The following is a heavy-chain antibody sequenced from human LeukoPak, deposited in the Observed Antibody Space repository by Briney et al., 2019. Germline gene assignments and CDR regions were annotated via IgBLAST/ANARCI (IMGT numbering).Heavy chain of an antibody. Sequence: SETLSLTCSVSGGSFSTYYWSWIRQPAGKVLEWVGHIYADKTTDYNPSLKSRVTMSIDTSRNQFSLKLSSVTAADTAVYYCARDAKYYYGSRTYFFFEYWGQGTLLSVSS. CDR3: ARDAKYYYGSRTYFFFEY. CDR2: IYADKTT. CDR1: GGSFSTYY. J-gene: IGHJ4*02. D-gene: IGHD3-10*01. V-gene: IGHV4-4*07.